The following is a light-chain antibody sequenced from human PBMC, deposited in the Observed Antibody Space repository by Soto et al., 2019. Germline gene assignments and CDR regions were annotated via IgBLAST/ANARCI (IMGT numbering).Light chain of an antibody. J-gene: IGKJ2*02. CDR3: QQYNNWPRGT. CDR1: QSLNSN. V-gene: IGKV3-15*01. Sequence: EIVMTQSPATLSVCPGERATLSCRASQSLNSNLAWYQQKPGQAPRLLIYGASTRATDIPARFSGSGSGTEFTLTISSLQSEDSAVYYCQQYNNWPRGTFGQGTKLEIK. CDR2: GAS.